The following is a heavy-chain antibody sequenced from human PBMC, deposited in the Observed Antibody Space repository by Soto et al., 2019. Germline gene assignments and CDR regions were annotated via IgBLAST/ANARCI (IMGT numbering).Heavy chain of an antibody. CDR2: ISYDGSNK. D-gene: IGHD2-15*01. V-gene: IGHV3-30*18. CDR1: GFTFSSYG. Sequence: QVQLVESGGGVVQPGRSLRLSCAASGFTFSSYGMHWVRQAPGKGLEWVAVISYDGSNKYYADSVKGRFTISRDNSKNTLYLQMNSRIAEDTAGYYCAKAPFDGGNTFAEYFQHWGQGTLVTVSS. J-gene: IGHJ1*01. CDR3: AKAPFDGGNTFAEYFQH.